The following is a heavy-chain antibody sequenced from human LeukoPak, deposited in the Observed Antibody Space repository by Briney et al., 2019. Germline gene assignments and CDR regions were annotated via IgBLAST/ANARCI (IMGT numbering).Heavy chain of an antibody. J-gene: IGHJ4*02. CDR1: GGSISSYY. CDR2: IYYSGST. V-gene: IGHV4-59*01. Sequence: SETLSLTCTVSGGSISSYYWSWIRQPPGKGLEWIGYIYYSGSTNYNPSLKSRVTISVGTSKNQFSLKLSSVTAADTAVYYCARVGCSGGSCYPALYYFDYWGQGTLVTVSS. D-gene: IGHD2-15*01. CDR3: ARVGCSGGSCYPALYYFDY.